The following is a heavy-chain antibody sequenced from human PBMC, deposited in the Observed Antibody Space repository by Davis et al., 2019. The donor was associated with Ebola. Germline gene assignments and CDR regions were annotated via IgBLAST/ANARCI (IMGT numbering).Heavy chain of an antibody. CDR3: ARDPSAIFGVVIPPLGGMDV. V-gene: IGHV3-23*01. CDR2: ITGSGSLT. CDR1: GFTFSSYA. D-gene: IGHD3-3*01. Sequence: GESLKISCAASGFTFSSYAMSWVRQTPGKGLEWVSAITGSGSLTGYADSVKGRFTISRDNSKNTLNMQMHSLRVEDTAVYYCARDPSAIFGVVIPPLGGMDVWGQGTTVTVSS. J-gene: IGHJ6*02.